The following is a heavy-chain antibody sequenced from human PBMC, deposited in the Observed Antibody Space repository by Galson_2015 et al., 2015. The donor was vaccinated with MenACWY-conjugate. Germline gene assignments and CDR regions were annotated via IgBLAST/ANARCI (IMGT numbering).Heavy chain of an antibody. Sequence: ETLSLTCAVSGGSISSSNWWSWVRQPPGKGLEWIGEIYHSGSTNYNPSLKSRVTISVDKSKNQFSLKLSSVTAADTAVYYCARDLGTYYYDSSGYFPAWGQGTLVTVSS. CDR3: ARDLGTYYYDSSGYFPA. CDR2: IYHSGST. CDR1: GGSISSSNW. J-gene: IGHJ4*02. D-gene: IGHD3-22*01. V-gene: IGHV4-4*02.